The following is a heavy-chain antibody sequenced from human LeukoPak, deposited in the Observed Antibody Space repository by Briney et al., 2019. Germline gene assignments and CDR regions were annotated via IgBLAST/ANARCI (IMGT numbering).Heavy chain of an antibody. J-gene: IGHJ4*02. CDR2: IYTSGST. Sequence: SETLSLTCSVSGDSISSNYWSWIRQPPGKGLEWIGYIYTSGSTNYNPSLKSRVTISVDTSKNQFSLKLSSVTAADTAVYYCARHDSSSRYFDYWGQGTLVTVSS. D-gene: IGHD6-13*01. CDR1: GDSISSNY. CDR3: ARHDSSSRYFDY. V-gene: IGHV4-4*09.